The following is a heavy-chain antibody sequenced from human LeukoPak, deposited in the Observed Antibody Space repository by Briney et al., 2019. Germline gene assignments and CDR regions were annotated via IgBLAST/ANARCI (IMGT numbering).Heavy chain of an antibody. CDR2: IKSKTDGGTT. Sequence: GGSLRLSCAASGFPFSHAWMSWVRQAPGKGLEWVGRIKSKTDGGTTDYAAPVKGRFTISRDDSKNTLYLQMNSLKTEDTAVYYCTTDRIVVVTAHDHLPWGQGTLVTVSS. CDR3: TTDRIVVVTAHDHLP. V-gene: IGHV3-15*01. D-gene: IGHD2-21*02. J-gene: IGHJ5*02. CDR1: GFPFSHAW.